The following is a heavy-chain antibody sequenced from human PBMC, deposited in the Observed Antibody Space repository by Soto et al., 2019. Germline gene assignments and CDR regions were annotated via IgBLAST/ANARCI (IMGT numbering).Heavy chain of an antibody. V-gene: IGHV5-51*01. CDR3: TKRQYSSNFDAFDV. CDR1: GYIFNNYW. Sequence: PGESLKISCEASGYIFNNYWIGWVRQMPGKGLEWMGIIYPGDSDTRYSPSFQGQVTISADKSISTAYLQWSSLKASDTAIYYCTKRQYSSNFDAFDVWGQGTMVT. CDR2: IYPGDSDT. J-gene: IGHJ3*01. D-gene: IGHD6-13*01.